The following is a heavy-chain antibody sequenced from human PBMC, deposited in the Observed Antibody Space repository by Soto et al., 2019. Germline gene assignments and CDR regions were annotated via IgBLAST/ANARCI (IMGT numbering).Heavy chain of an antibody. CDR1: GYTFTSYA. D-gene: IGHD6-13*01. V-gene: IGHV1-3*01. J-gene: IGHJ6*02. CDR3: ARDGVAAGLPDVMDV. Sequence: QVQLVQSGAEVKKPGASVKVSYKASGYTFTSYAMHWVRQAPGQRLEWMGWINAGNGNTKYSQKFQGRVTITRDTSASIAYMELSSLRSEDTAVYYCARDGVAAGLPDVMDVWGQGTPVTVSS. CDR2: INAGNGNT.